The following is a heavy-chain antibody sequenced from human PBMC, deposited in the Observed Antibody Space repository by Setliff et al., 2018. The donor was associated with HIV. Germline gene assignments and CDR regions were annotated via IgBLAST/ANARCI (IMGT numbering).Heavy chain of an antibody. Sequence: GASVKVSCKASGDTFSSYAIRWVRQAPGQGPEWMGGIIPIFGTANYAQRFQGRVTITADESTSTAYMELSSLRSEDTAVYYCAYDSSGYYLSFDYWGQGTLVTVSS. CDR3: AYDSSGYYLSFDY. V-gene: IGHV1-69*13. J-gene: IGHJ4*02. CDR2: IIPIFGTA. CDR1: GDTFSSYA. D-gene: IGHD3-22*01.